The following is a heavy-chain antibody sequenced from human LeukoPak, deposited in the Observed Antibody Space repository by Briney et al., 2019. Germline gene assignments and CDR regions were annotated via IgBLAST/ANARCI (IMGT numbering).Heavy chain of an antibody. Sequence: SSETLSLTCTVSGGSISSSSYYWGWIRQPPGKGLEGIGSIYYSGSTYYNPSLKSRVTISVDTSKNQFSLKLSSVTAADTAVYYCARQMGYWGQGTLVNVYS. CDR1: GGSISSSSYY. CDR2: IYYSGST. D-gene: IGHD5-24*01. V-gene: IGHV4-39*01. CDR3: ARQMGY. J-gene: IGHJ4*02.